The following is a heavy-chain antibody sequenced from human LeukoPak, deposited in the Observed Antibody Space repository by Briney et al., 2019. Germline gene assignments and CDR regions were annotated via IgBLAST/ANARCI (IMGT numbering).Heavy chain of an antibody. J-gene: IGHJ4*02. D-gene: IGHD2-21*02. Sequence: PGGSLRLSCAASGFTFNNYGMHWVRHAPGKGLEWVTLIQPDGNDKYYADSVKGRFTVSRDNSKNTLYLQLNSLRAEDTAVYYCAKRDAVTEFDYWGQGTLVTVSS. CDR2: IQPDGNDK. CDR3: AKRDAVTEFDY. CDR1: GFTFNNYG. V-gene: IGHV3-30*02.